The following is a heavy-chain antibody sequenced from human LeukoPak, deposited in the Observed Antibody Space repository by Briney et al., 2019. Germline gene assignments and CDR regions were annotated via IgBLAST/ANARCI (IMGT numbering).Heavy chain of an antibody. J-gene: IGHJ4*02. CDR3: ARGDGGIYCSSTSCYFDY. V-gene: IGHV4-31*03. Sequence: SQTLSLTCTVSGGSISSGGYYWSWIRQHPGKGLEWIGEIILGGSTNYNPSLKSRVTISVDTSKNQFSLKLSSVTAADTAVYYCARGDGGIYCSSTSCYFDYWGRGTLVTVSS. D-gene: IGHD2-2*01. CDR2: IILGGST. CDR1: GGSISSGGYY.